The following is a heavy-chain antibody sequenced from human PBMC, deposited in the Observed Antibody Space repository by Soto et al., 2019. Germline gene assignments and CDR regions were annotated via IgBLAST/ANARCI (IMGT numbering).Heavy chain of an antibody. D-gene: IGHD5-18*01. J-gene: IGHJ5*02. CDR2: IYYSGST. CDR1: GGSISSGDYY. Sequence: QVQLQESGPGLVKPSQTLSLTCTVSGGSISSGDYYWSWIRQPPGKGLEWIGYIYYSGSTYYNPSLNSRFTISVDTSKTQFSLKLSSVTAADTAVYYCARVFGSFVDTAMSLFDPWGQGTLVTVSS. CDR3: ARVFGSFVDTAMSLFDP. V-gene: IGHV4-30-4*01.